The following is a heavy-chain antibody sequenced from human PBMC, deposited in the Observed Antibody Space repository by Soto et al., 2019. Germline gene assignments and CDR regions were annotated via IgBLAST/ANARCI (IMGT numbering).Heavy chain of an antibody. Sequence: ESLTISGKGSGYSFTSYWIGLVRQMPGKGLEWMGIIYPGDSDTRYSPSFQGQVTISADKSISTDYLQWSSLKASDTAMYYCARQDKLGDPDYWGQGTLVTAPQ. CDR3: ARQDKLGDPDY. V-gene: IGHV5-51*01. D-gene: IGHD7-27*01. J-gene: IGHJ4*02. CDR1: GYSFTSYW. CDR2: IYPGDSDT.